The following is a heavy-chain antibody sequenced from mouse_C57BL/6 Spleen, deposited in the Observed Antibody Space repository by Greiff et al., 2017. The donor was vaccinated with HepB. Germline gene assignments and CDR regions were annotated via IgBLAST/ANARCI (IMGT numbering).Heavy chain of an antibody. CDR2: ISYDGSN. CDR3: ARDGFPHYFDY. J-gene: IGHJ2*01. D-gene: IGHD2-2*01. CDR1: GYSITSGYY. V-gene: IGHV3-6*01. Sequence: VQLQQSGPGLVKPSQSLSLTCSVTGYSITSGYYWNWIRQFPGNKLEWMGYISYDGSNNYNPSLKNRISITRDTSKNQFFLKLNSVTTEDTATYYCARDGFPHYFDYWGQGTTLTVSS.